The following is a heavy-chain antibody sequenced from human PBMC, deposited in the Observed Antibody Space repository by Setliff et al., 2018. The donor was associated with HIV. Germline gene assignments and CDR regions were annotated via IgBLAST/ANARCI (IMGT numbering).Heavy chain of an antibody. J-gene: IGHJ4*02. CDR2: ISGSGGST. D-gene: IGHD6-13*01. V-gene: IGHV3-23*01. Sequence: LRLSCAASGFTFSSYAMSWVRQAPGKGLEWVSAISGSGGSTYYADSVKGRFTISRDNSKNTLYLQMNSLRAEDTAVYYCAKDLGVAAAGTLDYWGQGTLVTVSS. CDR1: GFTFSSYA. CDR3: AKDLGVAAAGTLDY.